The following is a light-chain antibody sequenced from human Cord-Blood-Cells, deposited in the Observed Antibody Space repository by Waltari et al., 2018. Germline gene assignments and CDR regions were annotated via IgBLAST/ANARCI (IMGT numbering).Light chain of an antibody. V-gene: IGLV2-23*01. Sequence: QSALTKPASVSQSPGQSITIPCTGTSSDGGSYNHDTWYKQPPGKAPKLMIYEGSKRPSRVSNRCSGSKSGNTASLTISGLQAEDEADYYCCSYAGSSTLVFGGGTKLTVL. J-gene: IGLJ3*02. CDR1: SSDGGSYNH. CDR3: CSYAGSSTLV. CDR2: EGS.